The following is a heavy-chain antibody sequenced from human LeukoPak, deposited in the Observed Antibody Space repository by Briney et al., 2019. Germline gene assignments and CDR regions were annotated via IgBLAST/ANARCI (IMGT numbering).Heavy chain of an antibody. V-gene: IGHV3-23*01. CDR3: AKGLKTGVGPYMGYHYYMDV. J-gene: IGHJ6*03. CDR1: GFTFSSYA. D-gene: IGHD3-16*01. CDR2: ISGSGGST. Sequence: GGSLRLSCAASGFTFSSYAMGWVRQAPGKGLEWVSAISGSGGSTYYADSVKGRFTISRGNSYNTVSLHMNGLRDEDTGVYYCAKGLKTGVGPYMGYHYYMDVWGKGATVTVSS.